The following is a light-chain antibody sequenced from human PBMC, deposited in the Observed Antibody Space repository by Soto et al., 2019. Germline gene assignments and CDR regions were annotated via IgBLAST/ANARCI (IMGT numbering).Light chain of an antibody. CDR3: SSYAGSNWYV. CDR1: NSDVGGYNY. Sequence: QSALAHPPSASGSPGQSVTISCTGTNSDVGGYNYVSWYQQYPGKVPRLIIYEVSERPSGVPDRFSGSKSGNTASLTVSGLQTADEADYYCSSYAGSNWYVFGTGTKVTVL. V-gene: IGLV2-8*01. CDR2: EVS. J-gene: IGLJ1*01.